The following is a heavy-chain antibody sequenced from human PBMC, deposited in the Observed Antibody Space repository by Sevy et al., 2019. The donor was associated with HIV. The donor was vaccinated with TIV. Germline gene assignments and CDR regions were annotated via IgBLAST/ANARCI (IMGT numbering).Heavy chain of an antibody. Sequence: SLRLSCAASGFTFNIYSMNWVRQAPGKGLEWVSSISSSSNYIYYADSVKGRFTISRDNAKNSLYLQMNSLRAEDTAVYYCARGLLWFGELLSSAFDIWGQGTMVTVSS. J-gene: IGHJ3*02. CDR2: ISSSSNYI. CDR1: GFTFNIYS. D-gene: IGHD3-10*01. CDR3: ARGLLWFGELLSSAFDI. V-gene: IGHV3-21*01.